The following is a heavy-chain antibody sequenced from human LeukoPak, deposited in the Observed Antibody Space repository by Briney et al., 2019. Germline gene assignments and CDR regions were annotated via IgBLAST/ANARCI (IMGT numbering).Heavy chain of an antibody. CDR1: GYTFTIYY. J-gene: IGHJ4*02. V-gene: IGHV1-46*01. Sequence: ASVKVSCKASGYTFTIYYMHWVRQAPGQGRGWVGIINLSGGSKSYTQKFQGRVTMTRDTSTTTVYMELSSLRSQDTAVYYCARHKEVGDYYYFDYWGQGTLVTVSS. CDR2: INLSGGSK. CDR3: ARHKEVGDYYYFDY. D-gene: IGHD2/OR15-2a*01.